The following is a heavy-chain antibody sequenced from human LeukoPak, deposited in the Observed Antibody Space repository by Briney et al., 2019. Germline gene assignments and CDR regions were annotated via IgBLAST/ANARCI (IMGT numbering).Heavy chain of an antibody. D-gene: IGHD4-17*01. CDR2: ISSRTTSHT. V-gene: IGHV3-11*06. J-gene: IGHJ4*02. CDR3: ARVKGDYCVDY. CDR1: GFTFSDYY. Sequence: GGSLRLSCAASGFTFSDYYMSWIRQVPGKGLEWVSYISSRTTSHTKYADSVKGRFTISRDNAKNSLYLQMNSLRAEDTAVYYCARVKGDYCVDYWGQGTVVTVSS.